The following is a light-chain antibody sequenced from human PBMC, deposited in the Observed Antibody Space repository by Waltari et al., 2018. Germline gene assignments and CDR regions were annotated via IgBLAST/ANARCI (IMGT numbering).Light chain of an antibody. V-gene: IGKV3-20*01. CDR2: DAS. CDR1: QTISANY. J-gene: IGKJ1*01. Sequence: IVLTQSPGTVSLSPGERAALSCRASQTISANYLAWYQQKAGQPPNLLIYDASKRATGIPDRFSGSGSGTDFTLTIARLEPEDFGVYYCQQYSSTPRTFGQGTTVEIK. CDR3: QQYSSTPRT.